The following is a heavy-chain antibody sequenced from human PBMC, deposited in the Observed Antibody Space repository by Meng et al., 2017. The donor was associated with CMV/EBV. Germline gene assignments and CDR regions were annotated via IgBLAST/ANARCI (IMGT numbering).Heavy chain of an antibody. J-gene: IGHJ4*02. CDR2: IWYNGRNK. Sequence: GMPWVRQSPGTGLKWVEVIWYNGRNKYYGDTAKGRFTISRDDSKTTVDLQMNSLRAEDTAVYYCAKAGFSGSYYIGSGSQYYFDYWGQGTLVTVSS. CDR3: AKAGFSGSYYIGSGSQYYFDY. V-gene: IGHV3-33*06. CDR1: G. D-gene: IGHD1-26*01.